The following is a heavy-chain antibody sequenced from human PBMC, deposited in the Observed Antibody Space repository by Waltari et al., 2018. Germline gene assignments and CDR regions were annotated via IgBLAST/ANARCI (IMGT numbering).Heavy chain of an antibody. CDR1: GYSISSNYY. D-gene: IGHD2-2*01. CDR3: ARDTRQLLLGWFDP. CDR2: LSHRGST. V-gene: IGHV4-38-2*02. J-gene: IGHJ5*02. Sequence: QVQLQESGPGLVKPSETLSLTCAVPGYSISSNYYWGWIRQPPGQGLEWIGSLSHRGSTYYNPSLKSRVTISLDTSKNQFSLKINSVTAADTAVYYCARDTRQLLLGWFDPWGQGTLVTVSS.